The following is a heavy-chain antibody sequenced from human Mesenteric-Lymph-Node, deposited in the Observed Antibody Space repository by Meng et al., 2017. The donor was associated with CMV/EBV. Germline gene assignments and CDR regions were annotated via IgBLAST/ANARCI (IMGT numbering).Heavy chain of an antibody. D-gene: IGHD3-10*01. Sequence: SETLSLTCTVSGYSISSGYNWGWIQQPPGKGLEWIGEINHSGSTNYNPSLKSRVTISVDTSKNQFSLKLSSVTAADTAVYYCARGRGSLDYWGQGTLVTVSS. CDR2: INHSGST. CDR3: ARGRGSLDY. CDR1: GYSISSGYN. J-gene: IGHJ4*02. V-gene: IGHV4-38-2*02.